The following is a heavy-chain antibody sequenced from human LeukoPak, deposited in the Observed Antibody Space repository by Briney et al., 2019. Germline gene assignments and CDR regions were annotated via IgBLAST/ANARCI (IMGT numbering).Heavy chain of an antibody. J-gene: IGHJ5*02. V-gene: IGHV4-59*01. D-gene: IGHD6-19*01. Sequence: PSETLSLTCTVSGGPISSYYWSRIRQPPGKGLEWIGYIYYSGSTNYNPSLKSRVTISVDTSKNQFSLKLSSVTAADTAVYYCARGVRLDWFDPWGQGTLVTVSS. CDR1: GGPISSYY. CDR3: ARGVRLDWFDP. CDR2: IYYSGST.